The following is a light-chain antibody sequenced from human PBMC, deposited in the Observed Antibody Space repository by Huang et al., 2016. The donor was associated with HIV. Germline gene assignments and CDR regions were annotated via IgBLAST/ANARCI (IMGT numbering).Light chain of an antibody. CDR2: AAS. J-gene: IGKJ2*01. Sequence: DIQMTQSPSSLSASVGDRATIPCRASQSISSYLNWYQQKPGKAPKLLIYAASSLQSGVPSRFSGSGAGTDFTLTISSLQPEDFATYYCQQSYSTLRYTFGQGTKLEIK. CDR1: QSISSY. V-gene: IGKV1-39*01. CDR3: QQSYSTLRYT.